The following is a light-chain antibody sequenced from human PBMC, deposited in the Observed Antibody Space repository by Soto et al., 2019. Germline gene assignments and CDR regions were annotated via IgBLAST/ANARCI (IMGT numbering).Light chain of an antibody. Sequence: QSVLTQPPSASGTPGQRVTISCSGGTSNIGSKTVNWYQQSPGTAPKLLIYNNDQRPSGVPDRFSGSKSGTSASLAISGLQSEDEGHYYCASWDDNLNGWVFGGGTQLTVL. CDR3: ASWDDNLNGWV. CDR2: NND. CDR1: TSNIGSKT. J-gene: IGLJ7*01. V-gene: IGLV1-44*01.